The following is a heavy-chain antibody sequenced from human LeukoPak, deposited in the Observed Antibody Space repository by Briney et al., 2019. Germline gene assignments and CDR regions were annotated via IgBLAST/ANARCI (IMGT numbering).Heavy chain of an antibody. CDR1: GFTFNRAA. D-gene: IGHD2/OR15-2a*01. V-gene: IGHV3-23*01. CDR3: AKYVSARGPPYALAV. CDR2: ISASGGST. Sequence: GGSLRLSCAASGFTFNRAAMSWVRQAPGKGLEWVSGISASGGSTWYADSVKGRFTISRDNSKNTLYLQMNSLRAEDTAVYYCAKYVSARGPPYALAVWGQGTTVTVSS. J-gene: IGHJ6*02.